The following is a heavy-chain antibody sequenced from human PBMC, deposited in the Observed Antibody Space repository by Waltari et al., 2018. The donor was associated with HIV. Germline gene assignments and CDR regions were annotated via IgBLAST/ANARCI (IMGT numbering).Heavy chain of an antibody. Sequence: QVQLQQSGAGLLKPSETLSLTCTVSGGSFRGYYWSWIRQPPGQGLEWIGEVNHSGNINYNPSLKSRLIISVDTSKSQFSLRLKSVTAADTAVYYCSREGYGGNPANDFDFWGQGTLVSVSS. J-gene: IGHJ4*02. CDR3: SREGYGGNPANDFDF. V-gene: IGHV4-34*01. D-gene: IGHD2-15*01. CDR2: VNHSGNI. CDR1: GGSFRGYY.